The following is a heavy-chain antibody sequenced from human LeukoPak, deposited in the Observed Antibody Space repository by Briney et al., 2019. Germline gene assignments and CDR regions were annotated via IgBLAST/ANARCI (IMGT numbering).Heavy chain of an antibody. V-gene: IGHV4-59*12. CDR2: IYYSGNT. J-gene: IGHJ3*02. CDR1: GGSISSYY. D-gene: IGHD3-22*01. CDR3: ARESYYASSGYSHDAFDI. Sequence: SETLSLTCTVAGGSISSYYWSWIRQPPGKGLGWMGYIYYSGNTNYNPSLESRVTISVDTSKNQFSLKLNSVTAADTAVYYCARESYYASSGYSHDAFDIWGQGTMVIVSS.